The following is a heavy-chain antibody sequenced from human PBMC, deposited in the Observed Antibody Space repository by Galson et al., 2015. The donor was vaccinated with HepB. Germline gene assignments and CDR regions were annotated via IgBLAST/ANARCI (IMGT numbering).Heavy chain of an antibody. CDR2: ISWNSDFA. D-gene: IGHD3-10*01. CDR3: AQDLTYYYGSGSYFVAMDV. V-gene: IGHV3-9*01. J-gene: IGHJ6*02. CDR1: GFTFEDYA. Sequence: SLRLSCAASGFTFEDYAMHWVRQVPGKGLEWVSGISWNSDFAGYADSVRGRFTISRDNARYSLYLQMNSLRTKDTALYYCAQDLTYYYGSGSYFVAMDVWGQGTTVTVSS.